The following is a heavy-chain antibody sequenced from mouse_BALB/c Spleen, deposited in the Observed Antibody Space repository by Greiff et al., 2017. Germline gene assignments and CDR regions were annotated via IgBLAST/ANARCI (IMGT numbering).Heavy chain of an antibody. J-gene: IGHJ2*01. Sequence: VQLQQPGAELVRPGASVKLSCKASGYTFTSYWINWVKQRPGQGLEWIGNIYPSDSYTNYNQKFKDKATLTVDKSSSTAYMQLSSPTSEDSAVYYCTRWLLRGSYFDYWGQGTTLTVSS. V-gene: IGHV1-69*02. D-gene: IGHD2-3*01. CDR2: IYPSDSYT. CDR3: TRWLLRGSYFDY. CDR1: GYTFTSYW.